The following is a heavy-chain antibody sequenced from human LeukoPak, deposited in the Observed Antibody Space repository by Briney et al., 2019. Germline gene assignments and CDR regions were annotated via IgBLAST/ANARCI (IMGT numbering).Heavy chain of an antibody. CDR2: INWNGGST. Sequence: PGGSLRLSCAASGFSFSDYNMNWVRQAPGKGLEWVSGINWNGGSTGYADSVKGRFTISRDNAKNSLYLQMNSLRAEDTALYYCARDVSSSGVNWFDPWGQGTLVTVSS. D-gene: IGHD3-22*01. CDR1: GFSFSDYN. CDR3: ARDVSSSGVNWFDP. J-gene: IGHJ5*02. V-gene: IGHV3-20*04.